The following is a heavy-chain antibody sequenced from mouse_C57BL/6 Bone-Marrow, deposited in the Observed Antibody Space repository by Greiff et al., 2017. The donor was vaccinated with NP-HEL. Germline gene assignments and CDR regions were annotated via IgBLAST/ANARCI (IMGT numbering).Heavy chain of an antibody. J-gene: IGHJ1*03. CDR1: GYTFTSYW. Sequence: VKLQQPGAELVKPGASVKMSCKASGYTFTSYWITWVKQRPGQGLEWIGDIYPGSGSTNYNEKFKSKATLTVDTSSSTAYMQLSSLTSEDSAVYYCVRYYYGSRGYFDVWGTGTTVTVSS. CDR3: VRYYYGSRGYFDV. D-gene: IGHD1-1*01. V-gene: IGHV1-55*01. CDR2: IYPGSGST.